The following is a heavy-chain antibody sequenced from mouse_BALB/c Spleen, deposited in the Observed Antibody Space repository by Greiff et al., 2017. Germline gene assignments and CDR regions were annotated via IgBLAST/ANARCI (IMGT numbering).Heavy chain of an antibody. D-gene: IGHD2-3*01. Sequence: QVQLQQSAAELARPGASVKMSCKASGYTFTSYTMHWVKQRPGQGLEWIGYINPSSGYTEYNQKFKDKTTLTADKSSSTAYMQLSSLTSEDSAVYYCARRWLLLAMDYWGQGTSVTVSS. V-gene: IGHV1-4*02. CDR1: GYTFTSYT. J-gene: IGHJ4*01. CDR2: INPSSGYT. CDR3: ARRWLLLAMDY.